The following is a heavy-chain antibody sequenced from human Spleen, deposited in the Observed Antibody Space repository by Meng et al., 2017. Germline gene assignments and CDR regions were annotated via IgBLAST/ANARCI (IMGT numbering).Heavy chain of an antibody. D-gene: IGHD6-19*01. Sequence: KVSCKGSGYNFLSYWIGWVRQTPGKGLEWMGIIYPGDSETTYSPSFQGQVTISADKSISTAYLQWSSLKASDTAIYYCARRMAVAGYYFDYWGQGTLVTVSS. V-gene: IGHV5-51*01. CDR1: GYNFLSYW. CDR3: ARRMAVAGYYFDY. CDR2: IYPGDSET. J-gene: IGHJ4*02.